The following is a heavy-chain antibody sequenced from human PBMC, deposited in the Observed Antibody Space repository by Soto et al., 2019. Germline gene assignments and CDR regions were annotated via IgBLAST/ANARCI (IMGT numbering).Heavy chain of an antibody. Sequence: QVQLEESGGGVVQPGRSLRLSCAASGFSFSTYTIHWVRQAPGKGLEWVAFIWYDGSNRDYADSVKGRFTISRDNSKNTMYLQMNTLRVEDTAMYFCARDRHYFDLWGRGTLVTVPS. CDR3: ARDRHYFDL. CDR2: IWYDGSNR. CDR1: GFSFSTYT. V-gene: IGHV3-33*01. J-gene: IGHJ2*01.